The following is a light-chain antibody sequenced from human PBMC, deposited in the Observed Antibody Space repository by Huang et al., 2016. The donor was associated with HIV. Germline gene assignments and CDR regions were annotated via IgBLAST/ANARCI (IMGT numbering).Light chain of an antibody. V-gene: IGKV1-5*03. CDR1: QSISSW. Sequence: DIKVTQSPSSLSASIGDRVTITCRASQSISSWLAWYQQKPGKAPKLLIYKASTLETGVPSEFTLTISSLQADDFATYYCQRYNDYSLSFGQGTKLEIQ. CDR3: QRYNDYSLS. J-gene: IGKJ2*01. CDR2: KAS.